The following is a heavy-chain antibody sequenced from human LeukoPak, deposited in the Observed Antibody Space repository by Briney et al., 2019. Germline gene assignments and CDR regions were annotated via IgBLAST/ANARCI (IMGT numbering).Heavy chain of an antibody. V-gene: IGHV4-61*02. D-gene: IGHD6-19*01. J-gene: IGHJ5*02. CDR2: IYTSGST. Sequence: SETLSLTCTVSGGSISSGSYYWSWIRQPAGKGLEWIGRIYTSGSTNYNPSLKSRVTISVDTSKNQFSLKLSSVTAADTAVYYCAAGYNSTLLPWGQGTLVTVSS. CDR3: AAGYNSTLLP. CDR1: GGSISSGSYY.